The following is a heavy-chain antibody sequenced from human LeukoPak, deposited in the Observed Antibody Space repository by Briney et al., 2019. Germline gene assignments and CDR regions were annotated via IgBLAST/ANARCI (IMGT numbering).Heavy chain of an antibody. CDR1: GFTFSTYW. CDR3: ARVPPSVGEATSEYFQD. V-gene: IGHV3-74*01. D-gene: IGHD1-26*01. CDR2: INTDGSIT. J-gene: IGHJ1*01. Sequence: PGGSLRLSCAASGFTFSTYWMHWVRHAPGKGLLWVSRINTDGSITNYAESGKGRFTISRDNTKNTLYLQMNSLRSEDTAVYYCARVPPSVGEATSEYFQDWGQGTLVTVSS.